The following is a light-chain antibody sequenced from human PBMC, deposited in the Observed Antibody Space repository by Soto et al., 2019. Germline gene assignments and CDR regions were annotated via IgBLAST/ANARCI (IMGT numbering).Light chain of an antibody. V-gene: IGKV3-11*01. CDR2: DAS. CDR1: QSINNY. Sequence: IVLKQSPATLSLTPAERGTLSCRASQSINNYLAWFQQKPGKAPRLLISDASNRATGIPARFSCSGSGTDFTLTISSLEPEDFAVYYCQQRSKWITFGQGTKLDI. J-gene: IGKJ2*01. CDR3: QQRSKWIT.